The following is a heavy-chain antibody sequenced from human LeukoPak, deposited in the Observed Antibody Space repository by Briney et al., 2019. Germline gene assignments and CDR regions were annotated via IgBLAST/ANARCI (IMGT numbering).Heavy chain of an antibody. J-gene: IGHJ4*02. CDR1: GFTFDDYG. V-gene: IGHV3-20*04. Sequence: GGSLRLSCAASGFTFDDYGMSWVRQAPGKGLEWVSGINWNGGSTGYADSVKGRFTISRDNAKNSLYLQMNSLRAEDTALYYCARATELEWEPVVGFDYWGQGTLVTVSS. CDR2: INWNGGST. D-gene: IGHD1-26*01. CDR3: ARATELEWEPVVGFDY.